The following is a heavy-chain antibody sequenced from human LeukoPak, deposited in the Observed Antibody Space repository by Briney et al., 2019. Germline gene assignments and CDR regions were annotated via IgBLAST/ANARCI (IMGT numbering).Heavy chain of an antibody. CDR2: INHSGST. V-gene: IGHV4-34*01. CDR1: GGSFSGYY. D-gene: IGHD2-15*01. CDR3: ARQNIVVVVAATTRVVDNWFDP. Sequence: PSETLSLTCAVYGGSFSGYYWSWIRQPPGKGLEWIGEINHSGSTNYNPSLKSRVTISVDTSKNQFSLKLSSVTAADTAVYYCARQNIVVVVAATTRVVDNWFDPWGQGTLVTVSS. J-gene: IGHJ5*02.